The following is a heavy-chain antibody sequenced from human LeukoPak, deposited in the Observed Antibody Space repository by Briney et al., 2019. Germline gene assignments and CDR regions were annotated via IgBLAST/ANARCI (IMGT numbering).Heavy chain of an antibody. CDR3: ARRSYYYGSGSPFPY. Sequence: SEALYLTCTVSGGSSSSSSYYWGWIRQPPGKGLEWIGSIYYSGSTYYNPSLKSRVTISLDTSKDQFPLKLSSVTAADTAVYYCARRSYYYGSGSPFPYWGQGTLVTVSS. J-gene: IGHJ4*02. CDR1: GGSSSSSSYY. D-gene: IGHD3-10*01. V-gene: IGHV4-39*01. CDR2: IYYSGST.